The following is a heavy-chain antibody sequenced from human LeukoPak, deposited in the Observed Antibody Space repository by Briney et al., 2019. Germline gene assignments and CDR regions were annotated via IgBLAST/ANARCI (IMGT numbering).Heavy chain of an antibody. CDR3: ARPVSY. J-gene: IGHJ4*02. V-gene: IGHV3-23*01. CDR1: GFTFSSYA. CDR2: ISGSDDST. Sequence: GGSLRLSCAASGFTFSSYAMNWVRQAPGKGLEWVSAISGSDDSTYYADFVKGRFTISRDNSKNTLYLQMSSLRAEDTAVYYCARPVSYWGQGTLVPVSS.